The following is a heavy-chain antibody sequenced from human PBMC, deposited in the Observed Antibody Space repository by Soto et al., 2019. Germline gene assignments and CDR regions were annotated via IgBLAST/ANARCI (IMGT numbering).Heavy chain of an antibody. CDR2: INHSGST. V-gene: IGHV4-34*01. CDR1: GGSFSGYY. Sequence: LSLTCAVYGGSFSGYYWSWIRQPPGKGLEWIGEINHSGSTNYNPSLKSRVTISVDTSKNQFSLKLSSVTAADTAVYYCARGPDILVLPAAEEGNGFAPWGRGTLDTVSS. D-gene: IGHD2-2*01. J-gene: IGHJ5*02. CDR3: ARGPDILVLPAAEEGNGFAP.